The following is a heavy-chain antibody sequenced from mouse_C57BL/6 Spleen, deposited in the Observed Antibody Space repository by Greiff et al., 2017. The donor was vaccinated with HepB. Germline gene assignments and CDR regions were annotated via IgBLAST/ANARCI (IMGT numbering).Heavy chain of an antibody. V-gene: IGHV1-82*01. CDR3: ASFAEGLLRYFDV. J-gene: IGHJ1*03. CDR1: GYAFSSSW. Sequence: QVQLKESGPELVKPGASVKISCKASGYAFSSSWMNWVKQRPGKGLEWIGRIYPGDGDTNYNGKFKGKATLTADKSSSTAYMQLSSLTSEDSAVYFCASFAEGLLRYFDVWGTGTTVTVSS. D-gene: IGHD2-3*01. CDR2: IYPGDGDT.